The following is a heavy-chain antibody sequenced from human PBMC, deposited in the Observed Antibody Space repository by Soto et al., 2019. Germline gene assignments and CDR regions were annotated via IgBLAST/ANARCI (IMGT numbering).Heavy chain of an antibody. D-gene: IGHD3-22*01. Sequence: PSETLSLTCAVYGESFSGYYWSWIRQPPGKGLEWIGEMNHRGSTNHSPSLKSRVTISEDTSKNQFSLKLSSVTAADTAVYYCAGSGYYHNSGMDVWGQGTTVTVSS. J-gene: IGHJ6*02. CDR1: GESFSGYY. CDR3: AGSGYYHNSGMDV. V-gene: IGHV4-34*01. CDR2: MNHRGST.